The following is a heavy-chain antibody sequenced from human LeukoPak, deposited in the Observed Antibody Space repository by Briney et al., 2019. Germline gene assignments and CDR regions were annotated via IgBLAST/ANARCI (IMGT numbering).Heavy chain of an antibody. CDR1: GYTFTSYD. CDR2: MNPNSGNT. Sequence: ASVKVSCKASGYTFTSYDINWVRQATGQGLEWMGWMNPNSGNTGSAQRFQGRITMTRDTSISTAYMELSSLRSDDTAVYYCARKSAGFLTAWGQGTLVTVSS. D-gene: IGHD2/OR15-2a*01. J-gene: IGHJ5*02. CDR3: ARKSAGFLTA. V-gene: IGHV1-8*01.